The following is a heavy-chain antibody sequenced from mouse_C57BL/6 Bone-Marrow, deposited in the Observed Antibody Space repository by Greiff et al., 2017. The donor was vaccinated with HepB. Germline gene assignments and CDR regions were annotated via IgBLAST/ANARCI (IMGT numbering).Heavy chain of an antibody. D-gene: IGHD1-1*01. V-gene: IGHV5-16*01. CDR3: ARDQDGSSYDWYFDV. CDR1: GFTFSDYY. Sequence: EVKVVESEGGLVQPGSSMKLSCTASGFTFSDYYMAWVRQVPEKGLEWVANINYDGSSTYYLDSLKSRFIISRDQAKNIPYLQMSSLKSEDTATYDCARDQDGSSYDWYFDVWGTGTTVTVSS. CDR2: INYDGSST. J-gene: IGHJ1*03.